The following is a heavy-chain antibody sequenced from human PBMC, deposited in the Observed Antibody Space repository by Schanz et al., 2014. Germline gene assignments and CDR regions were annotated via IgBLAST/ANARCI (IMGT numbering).Heavy chain of an antibody. CDR1: GFTLSSYG. Sequence: QVQLVESGGGLVKPGGSLRLSCAASGFTLSSYGMHWVRQAPGKGLEWVAFINSDGTKRFYADSVKSRFTISRDNTKNSLFLQLNSLRADDTAVYYCARNRGSGGQNWYFDLWGRGTLVTVSS. CDR2: INSDGTKR. CDR3: ARNRGSGGQNWYFDL. J-gene: IGHJ2*01. D-gene: IGHD1-26*01. V-gene: IGHV3-33*08.